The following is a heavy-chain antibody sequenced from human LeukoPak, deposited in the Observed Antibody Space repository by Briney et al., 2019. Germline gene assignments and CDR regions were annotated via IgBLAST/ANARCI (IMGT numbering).Heavy chain of an antibody. V-gene: IGHV4-30-4*01. D-gene: IGHD3-22*01. Sequence: PSETLSLTCTVSGGSISSGDYYWSWIRQPPGKGLEWIGYIYYSGSTYYNPSLKSRITISVDTSKNQFSLKMSSVTAADTAVYYCARVGYHSSGYYVAQFDYWGQGTLVTVSS. CDR1: GGSISSGDYY. CDR2: IYYSGST. J-gene: IGHJ4*02. CDR3: ARVGYHSSGYYVAQFDY.